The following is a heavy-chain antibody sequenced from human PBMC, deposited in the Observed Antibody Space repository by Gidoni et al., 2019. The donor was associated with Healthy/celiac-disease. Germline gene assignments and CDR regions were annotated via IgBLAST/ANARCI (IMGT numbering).Heavy chain of an antibody. CDR3: ARDVGAVAGTLAFDI. CDR1: VFTFSSYW. CDR2: IKQDGSEK. Sequence: EVQLVESGGGLVQPGGSLRLSCAASVFTFSSYWMSWVRQAPGKGLEWVANIKQDGSEKYYVDSVKGRFTISRDNAKNSLYLQMNSLRAEDTAVYYCARDVGAVAGTLAFDIWGQGTMVTVSS. J-gene: IGHJ3*02. D-gene: IGHD6-19*01. V-gene: IGHV3-7*01.